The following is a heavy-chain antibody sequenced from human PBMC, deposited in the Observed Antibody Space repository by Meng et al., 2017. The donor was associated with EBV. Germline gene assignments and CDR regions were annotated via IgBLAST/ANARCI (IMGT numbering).Heavy chain of an antibody. Sequence: QVHLVQSGGEVKKPGSSVKVSCKTSGGTFRSDAVSWVRQAPGQGLEWMGGLIPMSDAPHYAQKFQGRVTMTADESTNTHYMDLSGLRFEDTAVYYCASESGRGFTPDYWGQGTLVTVSS. D-gene: IGHD3-10*01. CDR2: LIPMSDAP. V-gene: IGHV1-69*01. J-gene: IGHJ4*02. CDR3: ASESGRGFTPDY. CDR1: GGTFRSDA.